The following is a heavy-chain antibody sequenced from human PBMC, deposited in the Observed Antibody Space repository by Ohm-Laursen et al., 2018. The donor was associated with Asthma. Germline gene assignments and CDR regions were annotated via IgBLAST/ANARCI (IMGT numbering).Heavy chain of an antibody. CDR3: ANYCSSTSCYSDYYGMDV. D-gene: IGHD2-2*01. CDR1: GFTFSSYG. V-gene: IGHV3-30*18. Sequence: SLRLSCAASGFTFSSYGMHWVRQAPGKGLEWVAVISYDGSNKYYADSVKGRFTISRDNSKNTLYLQMNSLRAEDTAVYYCANYCSSTSCYSDYYGMDVWGQGTTVTVSS. CDR2: ISYDGSNK. J-gene: IGHJ6*02.